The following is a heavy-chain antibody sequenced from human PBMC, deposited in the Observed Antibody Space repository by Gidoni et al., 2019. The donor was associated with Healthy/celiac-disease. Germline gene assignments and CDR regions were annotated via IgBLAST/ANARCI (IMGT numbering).Heavy chain of an antibody. D-gene: IGHD4-17*01. V-gene: IGHV1-58*01. CDR1: GCTFTSSA. CDR2: IVVGSGNT. J-gene: IGHJ4*02. Sequence: QMQLVQSGTEVKKPGTSVKVSCTASGCTFTSSAVQWVRQARGQRLECIGWIVVGSGNTNYAQKFQERVTITRDMSTSTAYMELSSLRSEDTAVYYCAADPRGTVGGDYWGQGTLVTVSS. CDR3: AADPRGTVGGDY.